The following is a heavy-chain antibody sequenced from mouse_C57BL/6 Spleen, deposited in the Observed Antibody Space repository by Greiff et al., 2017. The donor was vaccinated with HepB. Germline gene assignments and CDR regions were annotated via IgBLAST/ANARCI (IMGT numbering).Heavy chain of an antibody. V-gene: IGHV1-26*01. D-gene: IGHD2-1*01. J-gene: IGHJ4*01. CDR2: INPNNGGT. CDR1: GYTFTDYY. Sequence: EVQLQQSGPELVKPGASVKISCKASGYTFTDYYMNWVKQSHGKSLEWIGDINPNNGGTRYNQKFKGKATLTVDKSSRTAYMELRSLTSEDSAVYYCARDLPRDAMDYWGQGTSVTVSS. CDR3: ARDLPRDAMDY.